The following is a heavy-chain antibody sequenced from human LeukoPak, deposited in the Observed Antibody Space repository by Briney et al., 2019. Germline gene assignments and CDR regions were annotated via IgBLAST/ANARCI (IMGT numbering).Heavy chain of an antibody. Sequence: GGSLRLSCAASGFTFSSYAMSWVRQAPGKGLEWVSTISGSGGSAYYADSVKGRFTISRDNSKNTLYLQMNSLRAEDTSVYYCAKALQGSGSYYNPGAFDIWGQGTMVTVSS. CDR2: ISGSGGSA. V-gene: IGHV3-23*01. J-gene: IGHJ3*02. CDR3: AKALQGSGSYYNPGAFDI. D-gene: IGHD3-10*01. CDR1: GFTFSSYA.